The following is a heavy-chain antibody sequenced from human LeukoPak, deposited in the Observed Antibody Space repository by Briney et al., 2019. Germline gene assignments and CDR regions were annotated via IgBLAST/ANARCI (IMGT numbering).Heavy chain of an antibody. CDR3: ARIGTTTRGPAGLDV. J-gene: IGHJ6*02. V-gene: IGHV3-48*03. CDR2: IASGGGANR. Sequence: GGSLRLSCAASGFTFSSYEMNWVRQAPGKGLEWVSYIASGGGANRFYSESVKGRFTISRDNAKNSLYLHMNSLGAEDTGVYYCARIGTTTRGPAGLDVWGQGTTVTVSS. D-gene: IGHD2/OR15-2a*01. CDR1: GFTFSSYE.